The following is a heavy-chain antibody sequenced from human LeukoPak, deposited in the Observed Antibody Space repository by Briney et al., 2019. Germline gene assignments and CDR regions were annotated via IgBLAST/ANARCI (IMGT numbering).Heavy chain of an antibody. V-gene: IGHV3-53*01. Sequence: GGSLRLSCAASGFTVSSSYMTWVRQAPGKGLEWVSITYADGYTFYADSVKGRFTISRDSSKNTLCLQMNSLRAEDTAMFYCARGLRHCDRTSCFQPFDCWGQGTLVTVSS. J-gene: IGHJ4*02. CDR2: TYADGYT. D-gene: IGHD2-2*01. CDR1: GFTVSSSY. CDR3: ARGLRHCDRTSCFQPFDC.